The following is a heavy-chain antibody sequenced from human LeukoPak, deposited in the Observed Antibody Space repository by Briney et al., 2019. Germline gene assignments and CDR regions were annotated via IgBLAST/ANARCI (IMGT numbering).Heavy chain of an antibody. D-gene: IGHD3-22*01. CDR1: GYTFTGYC. Sequence: ASVKVSCKASGYTFTGYCMHWVRQAPGQGLEWMGWINPNSGGTNYAQKFQGRVTMTRDTSISTAYMELSRLRSDDTAVYYCARGDGWLLSHFDYWGQGTLVTVSS. V-gene: IGHV1-2*02. J-gene: IGHJ4*02. CDR2: INPNSGGT. CDR3: ARGDGWLLSHFDY.